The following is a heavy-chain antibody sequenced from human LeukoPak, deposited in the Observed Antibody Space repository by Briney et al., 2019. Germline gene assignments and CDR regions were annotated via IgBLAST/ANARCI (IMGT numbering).Heavy chain of an antibody. CDR3: ARVAVPAAPDV. CDR2: INHSGST. V-gene: IGHV4-34*01. CDR1: GGSFSGYY. J-gene: IGHJ6*02. D-gene: IGHD2-2*01. Sequence: SETLSLTCAVYGGSFSGYYWSWIRQPPGKGLEWIGEINHSGSTNYNPSLKSRVTISVDTSKNQFSLKLSSVTAADTAVYYCARVAVPAAPDVWGQGTTVTVSS.